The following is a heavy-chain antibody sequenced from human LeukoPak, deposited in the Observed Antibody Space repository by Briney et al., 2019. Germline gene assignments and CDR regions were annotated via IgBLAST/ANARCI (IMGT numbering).Heavy chain of an antibody. D-gene: IGHD4-17*01. Sequence: GESLKISCKGSGYSFASYWIGWVRQMPGKGLEWMGVIYPGDSDTRYSPSFQGQVTISADKSISTAYLQWSSLKASDTAMYFCARHRQTVTTGYFDSWGRGTLVTVSS. J-gene: IGHJ4*02. CDR3: ARHRQTVTTGYFDS. CDR2: IYPGDSDT. V-gene: IGHV5-51*01. CDR1: GYSFASYW.